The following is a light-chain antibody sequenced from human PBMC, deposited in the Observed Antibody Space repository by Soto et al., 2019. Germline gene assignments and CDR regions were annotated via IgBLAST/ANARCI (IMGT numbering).Light chain of an antibody. CDR3: SSYISSSTLNYA. CDR1: SSDVGGSNS. CDR2: DVS. J-gene: IGLJ1*01. V-gene: IGLV2-14*03. Sequence: QSVLTQPASVSGSPGQSITISCTGTSSDVGGSNSVSWYQHHPGKAPKLMIYDVSDRPSGVSNRFSGSKSGNTASLTISGLQAEDEAEYYCSSYISSSTLNYAFGPGTKVTVL.